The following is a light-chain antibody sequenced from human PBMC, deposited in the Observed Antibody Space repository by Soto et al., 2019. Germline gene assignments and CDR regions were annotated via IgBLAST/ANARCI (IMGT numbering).Light chain of an antibody. CDR3: QQYNNWPWT. CDR2: GAS. J-gene: IGKJ1*01. Sequence: DIVMTQSPPTLSLSRGERTSRSXRASQSVLRNVALYQEKRRQTPTLRIYGASTRATVSPARFSGGGSGTEFTLTISSLQSEDFAVYYGQQYNNWPWTFGQGTKVDIK. V-gene: IGKV3-15*01. CDR1: QSVLRN.